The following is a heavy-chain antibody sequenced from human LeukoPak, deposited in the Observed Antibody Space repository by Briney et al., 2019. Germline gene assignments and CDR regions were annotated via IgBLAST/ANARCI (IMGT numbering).Heavy chain of an antibody. J-gene: IGHJ4*02. CDR2: IYTSGST. CDR3: ARQVPAAIEYFDY. CDR1: GGSISSGSYY. Sequence: PSETLSLTCTVSGGSISSGSYYWSWIRQPAGKGLEWIGRIYTSGSTNYNPSLKSRVTISVDTSKNQFSLKLSSVTAADTAVYYCARQVPAAIEYFDYWGQGTLVTVSS. V-gene: IGHV4-61*02. D-gene: IGHD2-2*01.